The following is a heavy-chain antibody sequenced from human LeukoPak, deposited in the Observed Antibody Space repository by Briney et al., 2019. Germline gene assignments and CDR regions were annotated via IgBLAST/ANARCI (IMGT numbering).Heavy chain of an antibody. CDR1: GFTFRCNW. V-gene: IGHV3-74*01. CDR2: INSDGTST. CDR3: ASQSVPAGLGD. D-gene: IGHD2-2*01. J-gene: IGHJ4*02. Sequence: PGGSLRLSCAASGFTFRCNWMHWVRQAPGKGLVWVSRINSDGTSTGYADSVKGRFSISRDNARSTLYLQMNSLRGEDTAVYYCASQSVPAGLGDWGQGNLVTVSS.